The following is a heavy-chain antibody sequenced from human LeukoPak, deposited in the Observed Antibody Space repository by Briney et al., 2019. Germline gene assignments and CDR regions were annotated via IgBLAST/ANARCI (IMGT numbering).Heavy chain of an antibody. CDR3: ARAEQWLDGAYYFDY. J-gene: IGHJ4*02. D-gene: IGHD6-19*01. V-gene: IGHV3-48*03. Sequence: GGSLRLSCAASGFTFSSYEMNWVRQAPGKGLEWVSYISSSGSTIYYADSVKGRFTISRDNAKNSLYLQMNSLRAEDTAVYYCARAEQWLDGAYYFDYWGRGTLVTVSS. CDR1: GFTFSSYE. CDR2: ISSSGSTI.